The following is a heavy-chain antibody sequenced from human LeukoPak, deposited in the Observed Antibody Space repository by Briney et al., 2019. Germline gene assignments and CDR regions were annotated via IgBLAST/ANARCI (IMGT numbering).Heavy chain of an antibody. V-gene: IGHV3-66*01. CDR1: GFTVSSNY. J-gene: IGHJ4*02. CDR2: IYRDGST. D-gene: IGHD3-22*01. Sequence: PGGSLRLSCAASGFTVSSNYMNWVRQAPGKGLEWVSVIYRDGSTYYADSVKGRFTISRDNSKNTLYLQTNSLRAEDTAVYYCARDRGAYYFDTGYWGQGTLVTVSS. CDR3: ARDRGAYYFDTGY.